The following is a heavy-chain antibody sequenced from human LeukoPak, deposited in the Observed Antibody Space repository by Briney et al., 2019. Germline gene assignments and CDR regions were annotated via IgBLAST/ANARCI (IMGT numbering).Heavy chain of an antibody. D-gene: IGHD3-10*01. J-gene: IGHJ5*02. CDR3: ASYTSGSFLGFDP. Sequence: PSETLSLTCAVYGGSFSGYYWSWIRQPPGKGLEWIGEINHSGSTNYNPSLKSRVTISVDTSKNRFSLKLSSVTAADTAVYYCASYTSGSFLGFDPWAREPWSPSPQ. V-gene: IGHV4-34*01. CDR1: GGSFSGYY. CDR2: INHSGST.